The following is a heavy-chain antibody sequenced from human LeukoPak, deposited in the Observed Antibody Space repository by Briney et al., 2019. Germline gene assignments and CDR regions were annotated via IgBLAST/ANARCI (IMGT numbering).Heavy chain of an antibody. CDR1: GFSFSSYD. CDR2: ISYDGTNK. V-gene: IGHV3-30*18. Sequence: GGSLRLSCAASGFSFSSYDMHWVRQAPGKGLEWVAVISYDGTNKYYADSVKGRYTISRDNSKNTLYLQMNSLRTGATAVYYCAKGLLGYCSTSACYPFDYWGQGTLGTVYS. D-gene: IGHD2-2*01. J-gene: IGHJ4*02. CDR3: AKGLLGYCSTSACYPFDY.